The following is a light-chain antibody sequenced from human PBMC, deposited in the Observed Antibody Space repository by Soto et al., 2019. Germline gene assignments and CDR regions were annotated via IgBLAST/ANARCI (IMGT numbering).Light chain of an antibody. J-gene: IGLJ1*01. Sequence: QSVLTQPASVSGSPGQSITISCTGTSSEVGGYNYVYWYQQHPGNAPKLMIYDVSNRPSGVSNRFSGSKSGNTASLTISGLQAEDEADYYCSSYTSSSLYVFGTGTKVTVL. V-gene: IGLV2-14*01. CDR2: DVS. CDR3: SSYTSSSLYV. CDR1: SSEVGGYNY.